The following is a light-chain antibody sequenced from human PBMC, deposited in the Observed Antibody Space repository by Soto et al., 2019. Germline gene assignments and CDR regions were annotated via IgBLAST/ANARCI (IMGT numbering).Light chain of an antibody. CDR2: EVT. Sequence: QSALPQPASVSGSPGQSITISCTGTSSDVGGYNFVSWYQQHPRKAPKLMIYEVTTRPSGVSNRFSGSKSGNTASLTISGLQAEDEAEYYCNSFTTSSTLVFGTGTKLTVL. CDR1: SSDVGGYNF. V-gene: IGLV2-14*03. J-gene: IGLJ1*01. CDR3: NSFTTSSTLV.